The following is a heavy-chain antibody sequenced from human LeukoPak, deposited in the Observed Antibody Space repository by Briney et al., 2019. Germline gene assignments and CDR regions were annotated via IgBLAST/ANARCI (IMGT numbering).Heavy chain of an antibody. CDR1: GSTFSTYW. D-gene: IGHD4-17*01. J-gene: IGHJ4*02. V-gene: IGHV3-74*01. Sequence: GSLRLSCADSGSTFSTYWMHWVRQAPGTGLVWVSLINSDGSRTNYADSVKGRFTISRDNAKKMLYLQMNSLRAEDTAVYYCARGYGFDYWGQGTLVTVSS. CDR3: ARGYGFDY. CDR2: INSDGSRT.